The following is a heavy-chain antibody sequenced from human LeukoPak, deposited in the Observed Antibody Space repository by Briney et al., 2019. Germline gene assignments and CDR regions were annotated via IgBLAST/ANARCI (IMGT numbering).Heavy chain of an antibody. CDR1: GFTFSSYA. J-gene: IGHJ4*02. V-gene: IGHV3-30-3*01. CDR3: AKDSITMVRGVITASY. CDR2: ISYDGSNK. D-gene: IGHD3-10*01. Sequence: PGGSLRLSCAASGFTFSSYAMHWVRQAPGKGLEWVAVISYDGSNKYYADSVKGRFTISRDNSKNTLYLQMNSLRAEDTAVYYCAKDSITMVRGVITASYWGQGTLVTVSS.